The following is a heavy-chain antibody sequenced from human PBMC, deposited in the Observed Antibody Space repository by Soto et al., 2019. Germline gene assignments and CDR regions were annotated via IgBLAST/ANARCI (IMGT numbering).Heavy chain of an antibody. Sequence: EVQLLEAGGGLVQPGGSLRLSCAASGFTFGSYAMNWVRQAPGKGLEWVSVISGSGGSTYYADSVKGRFTISRDNSKNTLYLQMNSLRAEDTAVYYCARRNSGWYFDYWGQGTLVTVSS. D-gene: IGHD6-19*01. CDR1: GFTFGSYA. J-gene: IGHJ4*02. V-gene: IGHV3-23*01. CDR3: ARRNSGWYFDY. CDR2: ISGSGGST.